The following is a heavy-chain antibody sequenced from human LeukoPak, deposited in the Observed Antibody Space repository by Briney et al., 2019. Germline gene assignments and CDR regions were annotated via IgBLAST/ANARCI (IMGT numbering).Heavy chain of an antibody. CDR1: GFTFSTYG. CDR3: ARVDYGDYGFDY. CDR2: INDGGGDT. Sequence: GGSLRLSCAASGFTFSTYGMSWVRQALGKGLEWVSAINDGGGDTYYADSVKGRFSISRDNSKNTLYLQILSLRAEDTAVYYCARVDYGDYGFDYWGQGTLVTVSS. V-gene: IGHV3-23*01. D-gene: IGHD4-17*01. J-gene: IGHJ4*02.